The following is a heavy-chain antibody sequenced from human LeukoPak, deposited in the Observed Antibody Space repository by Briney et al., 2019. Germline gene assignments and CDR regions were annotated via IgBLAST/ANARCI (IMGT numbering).Heavy chain of an antibody. CDR3: ARGSPKGTVTDY. Sequence: ASVKVSCKASGGTFSSYAISWVRQAPGQGLEWMGWISAYNGNTNYAQKLQGRVTMATDTSTSTAYMELRSLRSDDTAVYYCARGSPKGTVTDYWGQGTLVTVSS. V-gene: IGHV1-18*01. CDR2: ISAYNGNT. CDR1: GGTFSSYA. D-gene: IGHD4-17*01. J-gene: IGHJ4*02.